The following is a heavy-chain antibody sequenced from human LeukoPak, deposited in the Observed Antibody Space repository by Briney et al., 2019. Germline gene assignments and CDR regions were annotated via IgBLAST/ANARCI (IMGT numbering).Heavy chain of an antibody. V-gene: IGHV1-46*01. CDR2: INPSGGST. CDR3: ARRGVVDDAFDI. CDR1: GYTFTSYH. D-gene: IGHD2-15*01. J-gene: IGHJ3*02. Sequence: ASVKVSCKASGYTFTSYHMHWVRQAPGQGLEWMGIINPSGGSTSYAQKFQGRVTMTRDTSTSTVYMELSSLRSEDTAVYYCARRGVVDDAFDIWGQGTMVTVSS.